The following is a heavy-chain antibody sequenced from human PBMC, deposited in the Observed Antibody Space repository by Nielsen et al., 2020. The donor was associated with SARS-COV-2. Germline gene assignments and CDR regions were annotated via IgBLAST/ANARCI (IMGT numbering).Heavy chain of an antibody. D-gene: IGHD6-13*01. CDR1: GFTFDDYA. V-gene: IGHV3-9*01. Sequence: GGSLRLSCAASGFTFDDYAMHWVRQAPGKGLEWVSGISWNSGSIGYADSVKGRFTISRDNAKNSLYLQMNSLRAEDTALYHCQAAADPYGMDVWGQGTTVTVSS. CDR3: QAAADPYGMDV. CDR2: ISWNSGSI. J-gene: IGHJ6*02.